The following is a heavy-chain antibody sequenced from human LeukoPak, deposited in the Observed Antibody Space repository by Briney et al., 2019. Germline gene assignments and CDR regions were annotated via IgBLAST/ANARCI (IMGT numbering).Heavy chain of an antibody. Sequence: GESLKISCKGSGYRFTNYWIGWVRQMPGKGLEWMGIIYPGDSDTRYSPSFQGQVTISADKSISTAYLQWSSLKASDTAMYYCAREEYSSSSGYYYYYMDVWGKGTTVTVSS. CDR1: GYRFTNYW. V-gene: IGHV5-51*01. CDR2: IYPGDSDT. J-gene: IGHJ6*03. D-gene: IGHD6-6*01. CDR3: AREEYSSSSGYYYYYMDV.